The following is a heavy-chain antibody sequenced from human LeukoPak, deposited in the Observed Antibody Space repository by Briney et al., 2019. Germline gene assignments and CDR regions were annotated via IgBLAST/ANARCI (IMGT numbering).Heavy chain of an antibody. V-gene: IGHV1-18*01. J-gene: IGHJ1*01. CDR2: ISSYNGNT. CDR1: GYTFTTYG. Sequence: GASVKVSCKASGYTFTTYGISWVRQAPGQGLEWMGWISSYNGNTNYAQKLQGRVTMTTDTSTSTVYMELRSLRSDDTALYYCARARLQWPASEYFQHWGQGTLLTASS. CDR3: ARARLQWPASEYFQH. D-gene: IGHD6-19*01.